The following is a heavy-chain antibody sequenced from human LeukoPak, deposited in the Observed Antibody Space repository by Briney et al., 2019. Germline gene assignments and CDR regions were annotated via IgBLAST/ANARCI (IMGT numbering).Heavy chain of an antibody. J-gene: IGHJ4*02. CDR3: ARVDRYSSWGNYFDY. CDR1: GGTFSRYV. V-gene: IGHV1-69*13. CDR2: IIPMFGIA. D-gene: IGHD6-19*01. Sequence: RASVKVSCKASGGTFSRYVISWVRQAPGQGLEWMGGIIPMFGIANYAQKFQGRVTITADESTSTAYMELSSLRSEDTAVYYCARVDRYSSWGNYFDYWGQGTLVTVSS.